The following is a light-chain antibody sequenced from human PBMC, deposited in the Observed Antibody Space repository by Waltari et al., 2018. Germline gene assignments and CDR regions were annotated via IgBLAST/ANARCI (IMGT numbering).Light chain of an antibody. V-gene: IGLV4-69*01. CDR1: SGHSRNI. CDR3: ETGGHGTWV. CDR2: VNSDGSH. J-gene: IGLJ3*02. Sequence: QLVLTQSPSASASLGSSVKLTCTLSSGHSRNIIAWLPQRPERGPRYLMKVNSDGSHRKGDDIPDRFSGSSSGAERYLTISSLQSEDEADYYCETGGHGTWVFGGGTKLTVL.